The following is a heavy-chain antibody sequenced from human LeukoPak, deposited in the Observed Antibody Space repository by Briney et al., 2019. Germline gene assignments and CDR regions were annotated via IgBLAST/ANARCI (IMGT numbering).Heavy chain of an antibody. CDR3: ARSRTGSGFLFDY. D-gene: IGHD3-10*01. Sequence: ASVKVSCKASGYTFTGYYMHWVRQAPGQGLEWMGWINPNSGGTNYAQKFQGRFTMTRDTSISTAYMELSRLRSDDTAVYYCARSRTGSGFLFDYWGQGTLVTVSS. V-gene: IGHV1-2*02. J-gene: IGHJ4*02. CDR1: GYTFTGYY. CDR2: INPNSGGT.